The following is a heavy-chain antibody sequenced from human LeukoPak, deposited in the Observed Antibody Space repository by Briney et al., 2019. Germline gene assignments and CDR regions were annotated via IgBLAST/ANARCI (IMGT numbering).Heavy chain of an antibody. V-gene: IGHV3-74*01. J-gene: IGHJ6*03. D-gene: IGHD3-10*01. CDR2: INSDGSST. CDR1: GFTFSSYW. Sequence: GGSLRLSCAASGFTFSSYWMHWVRQAPGKGLVWVSRINSDGSSTSYADSVKGRFTISRDNAKNTLYLQMNSLRAEDTAVYYCARGDNVLRGYYYYYMDVWGKGTTATVSS. CDR3: ARGDNVLRGYYYYYMDV.